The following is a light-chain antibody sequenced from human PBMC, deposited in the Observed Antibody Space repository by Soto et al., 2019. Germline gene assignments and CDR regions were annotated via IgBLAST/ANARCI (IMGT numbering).Light chain of an antibody. Sequence: QSALTQPASVSGSPGQSITISCAGTSSDIGGFNYISWYQQHPGKAPTLIIYEVRTRPSGGSNRFSGAKSGNTASLTISGLQAEDEANYYCSSYTSSSTAIFGGGTQLTVL. J-gene: IGLJ2*01. CDR1: SSDIGGFNY. V-gene: IGLV2-14*01. CDR2: EVR. CDR3: SSYTSSSTAI.